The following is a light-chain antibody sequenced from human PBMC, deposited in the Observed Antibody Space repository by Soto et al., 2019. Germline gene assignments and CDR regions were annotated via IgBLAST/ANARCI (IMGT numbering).Light chain of an antibody. CDR2: EVT. V-gene: IGLV2-14*01. CDR3: SSYTITSSPV. Sequence: QSALTQPASVSGSPGQSITISCTGTSSDVGGYDFVSWYRQYPGQAPKILIYEVTHRPSGVPDRFSGSKSGNTASLTISGIQADDEAYYYCSSYTITSSPVFGPGTKLTVL. CDR1: SSDVGGYDF. J-gene: IGLJ1*01.